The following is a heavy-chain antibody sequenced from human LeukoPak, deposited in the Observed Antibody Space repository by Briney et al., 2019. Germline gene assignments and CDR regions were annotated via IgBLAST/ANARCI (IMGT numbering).Heavy chain of an antibody. V-gene: IGHV4-59*12. CDR2: IYYSGST. Sequence: SETLSLTCTVSGGSISSYYWSWIRQPPGKGLEWIGYIYYSGSTNYNPSLKSRVTMSVDTSKNQFSLKLSSVTAADTAVYYCARDRELWFGESWGQGTLVTVSS. CDR1: GGSISSYY. CDR3: ARDRELWFGES. J-gene: IGHJ4*02. D-gene: IGHD3-10*01.